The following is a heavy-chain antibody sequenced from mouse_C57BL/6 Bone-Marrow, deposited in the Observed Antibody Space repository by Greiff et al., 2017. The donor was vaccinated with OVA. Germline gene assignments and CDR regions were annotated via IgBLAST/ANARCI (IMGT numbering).Heavy chain of an antibody. CDR1: GYTFTSYW. Sequence: QVQLQQPGAELVKPGASVKLSCKASGYTFTSYWMQWVKQRPGQGLEWIGEIDPSDSYTNYNQKFKCKATLTVDTSSSTAYMQLSSLTSEDSAVYYCASAVFAYWGQGTLVTVSA. V-gene: IGHV1-50*01. J-gene: IGHJ3*01. CDR3: ASAVFAY. CDR2: IDPSDSYT.